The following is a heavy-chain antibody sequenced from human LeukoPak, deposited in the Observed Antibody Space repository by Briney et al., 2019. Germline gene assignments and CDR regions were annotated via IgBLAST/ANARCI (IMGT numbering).Heavy chain of an antibody. CDR1: GFTFNTYG. V-gene: IGHV3-30*18. D-gene: IGHD3-3*01. CDR2: ISYDGSNK. Sequence: PGGSLRLSCAASGFTFNTYGMHWVRQAPGKGLEWVAVISYDGSNKYYADSVKGRFTISRDNSKNTLYLQMNSLGTEDTAVYNCAKALGGHFDYWGQGTLVIVSS. J-gene: IGHJ4*02. CDR3: AKALGGHFDY.